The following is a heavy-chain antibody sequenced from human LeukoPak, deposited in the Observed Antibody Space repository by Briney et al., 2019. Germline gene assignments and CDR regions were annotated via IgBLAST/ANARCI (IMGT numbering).Heavy chain of an antibody. V-gene: IGHV3-48*01. CDR3: AREGLGIVGATGHDY. J-gene: IGHJ4*02. CDR2: ISSSSSTI. D-gene: IGHD1-26*01. CDR1: GFSFSSYW. Sequence: GGSLRLSCAASGFSFSSYWMSWVRQAPGKGLEWVSYISSSSSTIYYADSVKGRFTISRDNAKNSLYLQMNSLRAEDTAVYYCAREGLGIVGATGHDYWGQGTLVTVSS.